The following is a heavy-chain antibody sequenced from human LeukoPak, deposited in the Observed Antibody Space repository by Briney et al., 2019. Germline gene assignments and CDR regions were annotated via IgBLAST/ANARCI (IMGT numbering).Heavy chain of an antibody. CDR3: ARGLSAAPPGRY. CDR1: GGSFSGYY. D-gene: IGHD6-13*01. V-gene: IGHV4-34*01. CDR2: INHSEST. Sequence: SETLSLTSAVYGGSFSGYYWSWIRRPPGKGLEGFGEINHSESTNYNPSPKSRVTISVDTSKNQFSLKLSSVTAADTAVYNCARGLSAAPPGRYWGQGTMVTVSS. J-gene: IGHJ4*02.